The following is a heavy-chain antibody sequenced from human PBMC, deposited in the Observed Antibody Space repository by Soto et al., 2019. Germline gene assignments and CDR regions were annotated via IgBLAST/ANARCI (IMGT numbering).Heavy chain of an antibody. J-gene: IGHJ3*02. CDR2: ISGSGGST. Sequence: SLSCAASGFTFSSYAMSWVRQAPGKGLEWVSAISGSGGSTYYADSVKDRFTISRDNSKNTLYLQMNSLRAEDTAVYYCAKPLSTMIVGPFDIWGQGTMVTVSS. CDR1: GFTFSSYA. CDR3: AKPLSTMIVGPFDI. V-gene: IGHV3-23*01. D-gene: IGHD3-22*01.